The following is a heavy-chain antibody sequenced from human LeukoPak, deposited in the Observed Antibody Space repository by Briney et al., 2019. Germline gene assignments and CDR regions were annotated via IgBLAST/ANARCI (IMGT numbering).Heavy chain of an antibody. CDR3: ARNFREDSSSWYFLFDY. D-gene: IGHD6-13*01. CDR1: GGSISSYY. Sequence: EPSETLSLTCTVSGGSISSYYWSWIRQPAGKGLEWIGRIYTSGSTNYNPSLKSRVTMSVDTSKNQFSLKLSSVTAADTAVYYCARNFREDSSSWYFLFDYWGQGTLVTVSS. J-gene: IGHJ4*02. CDR2: IYTSGST. V-gene: IGHV4-4*07.